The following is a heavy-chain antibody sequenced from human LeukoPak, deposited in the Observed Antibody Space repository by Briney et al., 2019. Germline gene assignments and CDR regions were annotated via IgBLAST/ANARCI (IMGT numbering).Heavy chain of an antibody. D-gene: IGHD6-13*01. CDR2: ISYDGSNK. Sequence: GGSLRLSCAASGFTFSSYAMHWVRQAPGKGLEWVAVISYDGSNKYYADSVKGRFTISRDNAKNSLYLQMNSLRAEDTAVYYCARGGGVQSSSWYKGAFDIWGQGTMVTVSS. J-gene: IGHJ3*02. CDR1: GFTFSSYA. CDR3: ARGGGVQSSSWYKGAFDI. V-gene: IGHV3-30-3*01.